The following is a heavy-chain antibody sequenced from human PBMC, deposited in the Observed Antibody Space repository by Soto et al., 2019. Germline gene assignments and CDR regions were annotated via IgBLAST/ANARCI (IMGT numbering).Heavy chain of an antibody. CDR1: GGSISSDY. CDR3: ARGRIQLWYSFDY. J-gene: IGHJ4*02. Sequence: SETLSLTCTVSGGSISSDYWSWIRQPPGKGLEWIGYIYYSGSTNYNPSLKSRVTISVDTSKNQFSLKLSSVTAADTAVYYCARGRIQLWYSFDYWGQGTLVTASS. D-gene: IGHD5-18*01. CDR2: IYYSGST. V-gene: IGHV4-59*01.